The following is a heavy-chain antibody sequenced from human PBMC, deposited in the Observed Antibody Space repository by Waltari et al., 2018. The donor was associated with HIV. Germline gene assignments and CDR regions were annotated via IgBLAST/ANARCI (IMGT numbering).Heavy chain of an antibody. Sequence: QVQLVQSGAEVKKPGASVKVSCKASGYTFTGYYMHWVRQAPGQGLEGMGWINPCSGSTNYAQKYQGWVTMTSDASIATAYRGLSRLGSDDTAVYYCARGPYCSSTSCYAFDIWGQGTMVTVAS. D-gene: IGHD2-2*01. CDR1: GYTFTGYY. J-gene: IGHJ3*02. V-gene: IGHV1-2*04. CDR2: INPCSGST. CDR3: ARGPYCSSTSCYAFDI.